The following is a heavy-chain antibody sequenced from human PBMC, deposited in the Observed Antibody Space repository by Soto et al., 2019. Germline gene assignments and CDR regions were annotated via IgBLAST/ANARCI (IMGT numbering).Heavy chain of an antibody. V-gene: IGHV3-33*01. Sequence: GGSLRLSCAASGFTFSSYGMHWVRQAPGKGLEWVAVIWYDGSNKYYADSVKGRFTISRDNSKNTLYLQMNSLRAEVTAVYYCARMGYSSSSSPFDYWGQGTLVTVSS. J-gene: IGHJ4*02. CDR2: IWYDGSNK. CDR3: ARMGYSSSSSPFDY. CDR1: GFTFSSYG. D-gene: IGHD6-6*01.